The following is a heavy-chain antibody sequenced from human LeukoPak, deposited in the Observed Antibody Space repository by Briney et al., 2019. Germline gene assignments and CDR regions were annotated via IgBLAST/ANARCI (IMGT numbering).Heavy chain of an antibody. Sequence: PSETLSLTCTVSGGSISSYYWSWIRQPPGKGLEWIGYIYYSGSTNYNPSLKSRVTISVDTSKNQFSLKLSSVTAADTAVYYCALYSNDHYDAFGIWGQGTMVTVSS. J-gene: IGHJ3*02. CDR2: IYYSGST. V-gene: IGHV4-59*01. CDR1: GGSISSYY. D-gene: IGHD4-11*01. CDR3: ALYSNDHYDAFGI.